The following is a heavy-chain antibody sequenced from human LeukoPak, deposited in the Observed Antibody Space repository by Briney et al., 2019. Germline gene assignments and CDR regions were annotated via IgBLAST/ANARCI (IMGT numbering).Heavy chain of an antibody. CDR3: TRELVGSGSYDY. J-gene: IGHJ4*02. CDR2: INPNSGGT. CDR1: GNTFTGYY. Sequence: ASVKVSCKASGNTFTGYYMHWVRQAPGQGLEWMGWINPNSGGTNYAQKFQGRVTMTRDTSISTAYMELSRLRSDDTAVYYCTRELVGSGSYDYWGQGTLVTVSS. D-gene: IGHD3-10*01. V-gene: IGHV1-2*02.